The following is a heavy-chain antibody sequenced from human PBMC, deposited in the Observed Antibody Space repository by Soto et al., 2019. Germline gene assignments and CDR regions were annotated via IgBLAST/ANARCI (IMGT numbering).Heavy chain of an antibody. CDR2: IYYSGST. J-gene: IGHJ4*01. CDR3: ARDDGGPYDH. CDR1: GGSIGSSMYY. D-gene: IGHD2-15*01. Sequence: PPDTKALPSPCSGGSIGSSMYYRVLIRQAPGKELEWIGYIYYSGSTTYNPPLKSRVTMSADTSKDQFSLKLNSVTAVDTAVYYCARDDGGPYDHWGPGILVTVTS. V-gene: IGHV4-61*01.